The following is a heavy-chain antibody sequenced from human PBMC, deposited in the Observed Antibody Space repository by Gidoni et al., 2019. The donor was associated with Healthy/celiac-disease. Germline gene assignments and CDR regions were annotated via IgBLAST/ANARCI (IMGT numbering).Heavy chain of an antibody. J-gene: IGHJ4*02. V-gene: IGHV4-61*02. CDR1: GSSISSGRYY. CDR3: AGRSIAARPDY. CDR2: IYTSGST. Sequence: QVQLQESGPGLVKPSQTLSLTCTVSGSSISSGRYYWSWIRPPAGKGLEWIGRIYTSGSTNYNPSLKSRVTISGDTSKNQFSLKLSSVTAADTAVYYCAGRSIAARPDYWGQGTLVTVSS. D-gene: IGHD6-6*01.